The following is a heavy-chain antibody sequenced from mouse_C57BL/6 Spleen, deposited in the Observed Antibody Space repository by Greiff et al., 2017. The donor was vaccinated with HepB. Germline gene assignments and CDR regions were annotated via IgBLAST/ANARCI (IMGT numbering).Heavy chain of an antibody. CDR2: ISDGGSYT. CDR3: ACDWSKGAMDC. V-gene: IGHV5-4*03. CDR1: GFTFSSYA. D-gene: IGHD1-3*01. J-gene: IGHJ4*01. Sequence: EVMLVESGGGLVKPGGSLKLSCAASGFTFSSYAMSWVRQTPEKRLEWVATISDGGSYTYYPDNVKGRFPIARDNAKNNLYLRMSHLKSEDTAMCYCACDWSKGAMDCWGQGASVTVSS.